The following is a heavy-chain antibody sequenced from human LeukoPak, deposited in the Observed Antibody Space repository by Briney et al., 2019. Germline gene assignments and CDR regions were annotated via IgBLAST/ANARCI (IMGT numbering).Heavy chain of an antibody. D-gene: IGHD4-17*01. CDR2: ISGGSSYT. CDR3: ARDPATVTTVFDY. Sequence: PGGSLRLSCAASGFTFSSYAMSWVRQAPGKGLEWVSAISGGSSYTYYGDSVKGRFTISRDNTKKSLYLQMNSLRAEDTAVYYCARDPATVTTVFDYWGQGTLVTVSS. J-gene: IGHJ4*02. V-gene: IGHV3-21*01. CDR1: GFTFSSYA.